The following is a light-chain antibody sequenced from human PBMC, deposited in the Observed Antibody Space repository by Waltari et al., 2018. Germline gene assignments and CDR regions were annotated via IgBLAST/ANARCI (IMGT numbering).Light chain of an antibody. Sequence: QLVLTQSPSASASLGASVKLTCTLSSGYSSYAVAWHQQQPEKGPRYLMKLNSDGSHKKGDGIPDRFSVSRSGAGRYLTISSLRSEDEADYYCQTWDTGIQVFGGGTKLTVL. J-gene: IGLJ2*01. V-gene: IGLV4-69*01. CDR1: SGYSSYA. CDR3: QTWDTGIQV. CDR2: LNSDGSH.